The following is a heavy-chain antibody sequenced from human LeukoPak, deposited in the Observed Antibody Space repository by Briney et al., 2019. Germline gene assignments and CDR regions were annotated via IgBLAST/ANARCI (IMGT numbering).Heavy chain of an antibody. CDR3: ARDDYGSGRCDY. CDR1: GGSISSYY. D-gene: IGHD3-10*01. V-gene: IGHV4-59*01. Sequence: SETLSLTCTVSGGSISSYYWSWIRQPPGKGLEWIGYINYSGRTNYNPSLKSRVTISVDTSKNQFSLKLSSVTAADTAVYYCARDDYGSGRCDYWGQGTLVTVSS. CDR2: INYSGRT. J-gene: IGHJ4*02.